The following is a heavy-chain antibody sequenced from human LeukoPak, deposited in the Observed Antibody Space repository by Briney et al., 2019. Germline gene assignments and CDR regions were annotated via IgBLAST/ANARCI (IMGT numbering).Heavy chain of an antibody. CDR2: IYHNGST. D-gene: IGHD2-15*01. J-gene: IGHJ2*01. Sequence: SETLSLTCSVSGGPISSRYNYWGWIRQPPGKGLEWIGNIYHNGSTYYNPSLKSRVTISVDTSKNQFSLRLSSETAADTAVYYCARLSGPLGFCSGGSCYSDWYFDLWGRGTLVTVSS. V-gene: IGHV4-39*01. CDR1: GGPISSRYNY. CDR3: ARLSGPLGFCSGGSCYSDWYFDL.